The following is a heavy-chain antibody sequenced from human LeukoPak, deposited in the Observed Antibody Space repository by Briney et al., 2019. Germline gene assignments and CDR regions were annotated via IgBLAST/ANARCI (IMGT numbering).Heavy chain of an antibody. CDR2: IYYSGST. J-gene: IGHJ6*02. Sequence: SETLSLTCTVSGGSISSYYWSWIRQPPGKGLEWIGYIYYSGSTNYNPSLKSRVTISVDTSKNQFSLKLSSVTAADTAVYYCATLIVEANYGMDVWGQGTTVTVSS. V-gene: IGHV4-59*01. CDR3: ATLIVEANYGMDV. CDR1: GGSISSYY. D-gene: IGHD1-26*01.